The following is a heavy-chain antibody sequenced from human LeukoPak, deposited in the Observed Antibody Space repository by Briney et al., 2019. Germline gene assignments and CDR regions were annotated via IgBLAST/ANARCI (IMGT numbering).Heavy chain of an antibody. Sequence: GESLKISCKGSGYSFSNYWIGWVRQMPGKGLEWMGIIYPGDSDTRYSPSFQGQVTISADKSISTAYLQWSSLKASDTAVYYCARLLQDLRSAFDIWGQGTMVTVSS. CDR2: IYPGDSDT. V-gene: IGHV5-51*01. J-gene: IGHJ3*02. CDR1: GYSFSNYW. D-gene: IGHD3-3*01. CDR3: ARLLQDLRSAFDI.